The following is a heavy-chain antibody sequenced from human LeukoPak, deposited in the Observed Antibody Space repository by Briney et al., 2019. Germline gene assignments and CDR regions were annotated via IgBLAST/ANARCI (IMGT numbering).Heavy chain of an antibody. CDR3: AKTTLRFLEWLPFDY. V-gene: IGHV3-9*01. Sequence: GRSLRLSCAASGFTFDDYAMHWVRQAPGKGLEWVSGISRDSGTIVYADSVKGRFTISRDNSKNTLYLQMNSLRAEDTAVYYCAKTTLRFLEWLPFDYWGQGTLVTVSS. J-gene: IGHJ4*02. CDR1: GFTFDDYA. D-gene: IGHD3-3*01. CDR2: ISRDSGTI.